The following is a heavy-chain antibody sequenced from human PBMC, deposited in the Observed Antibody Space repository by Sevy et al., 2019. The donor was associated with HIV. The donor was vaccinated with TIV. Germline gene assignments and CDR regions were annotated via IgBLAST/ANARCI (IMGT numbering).Heavy chain of an antibody. V-gene: IGHV4-39*01. J-gene: IGHJ5*02. Sequence: SETLSLTCSVSGGSIATFGSFWGWIRQPPVKGLEWIGDISYRGATNYNPSLKSRATISVDTSKSQLSLKLTSLTPADTAVYYCARIYDHWGQGVLVTVSS. CDR2: ISYRGAT. CDR3: ARIYDH. CDR1: GGSIATFGSF.